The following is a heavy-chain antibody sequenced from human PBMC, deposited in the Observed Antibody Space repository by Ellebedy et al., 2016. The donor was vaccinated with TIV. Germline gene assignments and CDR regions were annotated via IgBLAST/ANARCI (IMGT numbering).Heavy chain of an antibody. V-gene: IGHV3-7*01. Sequence: GGSLRLXXAASGFALRNYAMNWVRQAPEEGLEWLAIIKEDGGEIHYADSVKGRFTISRDNAKNSLYLEMNSLRVEDTAVYFCVGGAGWQPDSWGQGTLVTVSS. CDR1: GFALRNYA. CDR2: IKEDGGEI. CDR3: VGGAGWQPDS. J-gene: IGHJ4*02. D-gene: IGHD6-19*01.